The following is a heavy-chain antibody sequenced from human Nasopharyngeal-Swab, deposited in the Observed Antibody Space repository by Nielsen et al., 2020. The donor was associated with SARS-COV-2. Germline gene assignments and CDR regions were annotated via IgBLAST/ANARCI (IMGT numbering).Heavy chain of an antibody. J-gene: IGHJ5*02. CDR2: INHSGST. Sequence: SETLSLTCAVYGGSFSGYYWSWIRQPPGKGLEWIGEINHSGSTNYNPSLKSRVTISVDTSKNQFSLKLSSVTAADTAVYYCARDVGYSSGWYNGWFDPWGQGTLVTVSS. D-gene: IGHD6-19*01. CDR3: ARDVGYSSGWYNGWFDP. V-gene: IGHV4-34*01. CDR1: GGSFSGYY.